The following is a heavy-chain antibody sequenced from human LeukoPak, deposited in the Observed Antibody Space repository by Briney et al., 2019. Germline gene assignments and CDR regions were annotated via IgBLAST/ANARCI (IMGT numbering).Heavy chain of an antibody. Sequence: SEALSLTCAVSGGSFSGYYWSWIRQPPGKGLEWIGEINHSGSTNYNPSLKSRVTISVDTSKNQFSLKLSSVTAADTAVYYCATKTDWSYFEYWGQGTLVTVSS. D-gene: IGHD1-1*01. V-gene: IGHV4-34*01. CDR1: GGSFSGYY. CDR2: INHSGST. CDR3: ATKTDWSYFEY. J-gene: IGHJ4*02.